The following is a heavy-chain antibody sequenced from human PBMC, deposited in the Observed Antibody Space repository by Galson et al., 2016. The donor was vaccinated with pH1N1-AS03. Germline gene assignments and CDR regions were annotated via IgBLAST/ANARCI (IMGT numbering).Heavy chain of an antibody. CDR2: IYPGDSDT. CDR3: GRKGDSRRWYALDY. J-gene: IGHJ4*02. V-gene: IGHV5-51*01. Sequence: QSGAEVKKPGESLKVSCKGSGYTFYSSWIGWVRQKPGEGLEWMGIIYPGDSDTRYSTSFQGQVTIPADKSISTAYLQWSSLKDSDTAIYYSGRKGDSRRWYALDYWGQGTLVTGSS. CDR1: GYTFYSSW. D-gene: IGHD6-13*01.